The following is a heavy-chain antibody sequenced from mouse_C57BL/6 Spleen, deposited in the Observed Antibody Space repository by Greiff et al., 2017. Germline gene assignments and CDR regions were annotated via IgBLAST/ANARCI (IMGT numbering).Heavy chain of an antibody. Sequence: VQLQQPGAELVKPGASVKLSCKASGYTFTSYWMQWVKQRPGQGLEWIGEIDPSDSYTNYNQKFKGKATLTVDTSSSTAYMQLSSLTSEDSAVYYCARSSSGPFAYWGQGTLVTVSA. CDR3: ARSSSGPFAY. V-gene: IGHV1-50*01. D-gene: IGHD3-2*02. CDR1: GYTFTSYW. CDR2: IDPSDSYT. J-gene: IGHJ3*01.